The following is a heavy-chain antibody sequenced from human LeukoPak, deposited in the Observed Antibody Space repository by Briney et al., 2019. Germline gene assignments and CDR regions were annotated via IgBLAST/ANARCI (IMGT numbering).Heavy chain of an antibody. CDR2: INSPSSTI. CDR1: GFIFSGYA. J-gene: IGHJ5*02. CDR3: ARDFVVGAGAFPNWFDP. Sequence: GGSLRLSRAASGFIFSGYAMNWVRQAPGKGLEWVSYINSPSSTIYYADSVKGRFTISRDNAKNSLYLQMNSLRAEDTAVYYCARDFVVGAGAFPNWFDPWGQGTLVTVSS. V-gene: IGHV3-48*01. D-gene: IGHD2-15*01.